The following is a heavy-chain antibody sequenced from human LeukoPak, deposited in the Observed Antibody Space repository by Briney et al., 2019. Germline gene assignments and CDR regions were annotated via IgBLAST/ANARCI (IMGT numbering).Heavy chain of an antibody. CDR2: ISYDVSNK. CDR1: GFTFSSYA. Sequence: GGSLRLSCAASGFTFSSYAMHWVRQAPGKGLEWVAVISYDVSNKYYADSVKGRFTISRDNSKNTLYLQMNSLRAEDTAVYYCARENSPTYLAGLLGYWGQGTLVTVSS. CDR3: ARENSPTYLAGLLGY. D-gene: IGHD1/OR15-1a*01. J-gene: IGHJ4*02. V-gene: IGHV3-30-3*01.